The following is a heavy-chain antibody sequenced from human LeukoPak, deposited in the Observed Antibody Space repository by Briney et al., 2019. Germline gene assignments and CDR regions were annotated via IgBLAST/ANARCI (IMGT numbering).Heavy chain of an antibody. J-gene: IGHJ5*02. CDR3: ARARDSPYNWFDP. D-gene: IGHD4-11*01. Sequence: SETLSLTCTVSGGSISSSSYYWGWIRQPPGKGLEWIGSIYYSGSTYYNPSLKSRVTISVDTSKNQFSLKLSSVTAADTAVYYCARARDSPYNWFDPWGQGTLVTVSS. CDR1: GGSISSSSYY. V-gene: IGHV4-39*07. CDR2: IYYSGST.